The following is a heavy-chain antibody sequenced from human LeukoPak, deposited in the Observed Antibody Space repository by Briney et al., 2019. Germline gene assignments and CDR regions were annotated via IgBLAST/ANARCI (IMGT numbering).Heavy chain of an antibody. CDR3: ARDSVIGGIVVVPAAPRYYYYGMDV. Sequence: GGSLRLSCAASGFTSSSYEMNWVRQAPGKGLEWVSYISSSGSTIYYAGSVKGRFTISRDNAKNSLYLQMNSLRAEDTAVYYCARDSVIGGIVVVPAAPRYYYYGMDVWGKGTTVTVPS. CDR2: ISSSGSTI. J-gene: IGHJ6*04. V-gene: IGHV3-48*03. CDR1: GFTSSSYE. D-gene: IGHD2-2*01.